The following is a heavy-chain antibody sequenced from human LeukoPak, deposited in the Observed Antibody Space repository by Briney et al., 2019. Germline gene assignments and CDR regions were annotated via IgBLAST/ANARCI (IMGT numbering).Heavy chain of an antibody. J-gene: IGHJ4*02. Sequence: SGGSPRLSCAASGFTFSSYSMNWVRQAPGKGLEWVSYISSSSSTIYYADSVKGRFTISRDNAKNSLYLQMNSLRDEDTAVYYCARGGFGRERGLGFDYWAREPWSPSPQ. CDR1: GFTFSSYS. D-gene: IGHD1-1*01. CDR3: ARGGFGRERGLGFDY. CDR2: ISSSSSTI. V-gene: IGHV3-48*02.